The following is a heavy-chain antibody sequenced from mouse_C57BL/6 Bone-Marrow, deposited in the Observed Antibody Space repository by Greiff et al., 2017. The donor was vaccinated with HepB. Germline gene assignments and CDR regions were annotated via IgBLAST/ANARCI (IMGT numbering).Heavy chain of an antibody. V-gene: IGHV5-6*01. D-gene: IGHD2-12*01. J-gene: IGHJ2*01. CDR2: ISSGGSYT. Sequence: EVKLVESGGDLVKPGGSLKLSCAASGFTFSSYGMSWVRQTPDKRLEWVATISSGGSYTYYPDSVKGRFTISRDNAKNTLYLQMSSLKSEDTAMYYCARHERRGFDYWGQGTTLTVSS. CDR3: ARHERRGFDY. CDR1: GFTFSSYG.